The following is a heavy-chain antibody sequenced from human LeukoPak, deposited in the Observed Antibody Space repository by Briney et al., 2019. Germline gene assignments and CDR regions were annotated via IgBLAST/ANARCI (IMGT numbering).Heavy chain of an antibody. V-gene: IGHV4-59*01. D-gene: IGHD6-6*01. CDR2: IYHSGST. CDR1: GGSISTYY. J-gene: IGHJ1*01. Sequence: SEILSLTCTVSGGSISTYYWNWIRQPPGKGLEWIGYIYHSGSTNYNPSLQSRVTISVDTSKNQFSLNLNSVTAADTAVYYCARGGAARLHFQNWGQGTLVTVSS. CDR3: ARGGAARLHFQN.